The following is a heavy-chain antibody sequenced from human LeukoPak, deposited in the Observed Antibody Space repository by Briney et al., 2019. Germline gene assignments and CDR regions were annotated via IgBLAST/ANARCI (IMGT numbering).Heavy chain of an antibody. Sequence: KPSETLSLTCAVYGGSFSGYYWSWIRQPPGKGLEWIGEINHSGSTNYNPSLKSRVTISVDTSKNQFSLKLSSVTAADTAVYYCARGPLGDIVVVPAAIWFDPWGQGTLVTVSS. V-gene: IGHV4-34*01. D-gene: IGHD2-2*01. CDR1: GGSFSGYY. CDR3: ARGPLGDIVVVPAAIWFDP. CDR2: INHSGST. J-gene: IGHJ5*02.